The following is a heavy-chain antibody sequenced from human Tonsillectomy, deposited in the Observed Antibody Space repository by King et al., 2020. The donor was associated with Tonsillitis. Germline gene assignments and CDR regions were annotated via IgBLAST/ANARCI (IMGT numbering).Heavy chain of an antibody. D-gene: IGHD2-8*01. V-gene: IGHV1-69*01. CDR3: ARELVYESPLGMDV. J-gene: IGHJ6*02. CDR2: IIPIIGTP. Sequence: QLVQSGAEVKKPGSSVKVSCMASGGSFSSYALSWVRQAPGQGLEWMGGIIPIIGTPIYAQKFQGRVTITADESTSTAYLELSSLTSKDTAVYYCARELVYESPLGMDVWGQGTTVTVSS. CDR1: GGSFSSYA.